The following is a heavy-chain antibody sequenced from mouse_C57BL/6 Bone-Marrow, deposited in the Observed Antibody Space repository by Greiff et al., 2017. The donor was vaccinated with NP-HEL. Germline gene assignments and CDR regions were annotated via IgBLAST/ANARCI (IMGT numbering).Heavy chain of an antibody. CDR3: AREGYFDV. Sequence: EVQLQESGPGLVKPSQSLSLTCSVTGYSITSGYYWNWIRQFPGNKLEWMGYISYDGSNNYNPSLKNRIPITRDTSKNQFFLKLNSVTTEDTATYYCAREGYFDVWGTGTTVTVSS. V-gene: IGHV3-6*01. CDR2: ISYDGSN. J-gene: IGHJ1*03. CDR1: GYSITSGYY.